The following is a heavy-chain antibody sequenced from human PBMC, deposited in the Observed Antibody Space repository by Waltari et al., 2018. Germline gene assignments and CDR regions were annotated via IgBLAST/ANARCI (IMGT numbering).Heavy chain of an antibody. Sequence: QVQLVQFGPEVKKPGDSVQLSCEASGYASTNYAIYWMRQAPGERPEWMGGINVGTQNTSNSQNFQDRIPITREPSTTTVYRELNSLRSEDTAVYYCARGEPAAGQYLLDSWGQGSLVTVS. J-gene: IGHJ4*02. CDR1: GYASTNYA. D-gene: IGHD6-13*01. CDR2: INVGTQNT. V-gene: IGHV1-3*01. CDR3: ARGEPAAGQYLLDS.